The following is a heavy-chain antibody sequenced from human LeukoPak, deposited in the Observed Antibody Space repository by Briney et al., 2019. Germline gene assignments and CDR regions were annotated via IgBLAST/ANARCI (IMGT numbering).Heavy chain of an antibody. CDR3: ATADSTSWVDY. CDR1: GGSISSYY. Sequence: SETLSLPCTVSGGSISSYYWSWIRQPPGKGLEWIGYIYYSGSTNYNPSLKSRVTISVDTSKNQFSLKLSSVTAADTAVYYCATADSTSWVDYWGQGTLVTVSS. CDR2: IYYSGST. D-gene: IGHD2-2*01. J-gene: IGHJ4*02. V-gene: IGHV4-59*01.